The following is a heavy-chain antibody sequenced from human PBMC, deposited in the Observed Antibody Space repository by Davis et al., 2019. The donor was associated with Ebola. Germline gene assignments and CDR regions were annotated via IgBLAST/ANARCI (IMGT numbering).Heavy chain of an antibody. CDR1: GFTFDDYA. Sequence: GESLKISCAASGFTFDDYAMHWVRQAPGKGLEWVSLINGDGSRTYYADSVRGRFTVSRDNSKNTVYLQMNSLGAEDTAVYYCAKEPLVGDYGVDVWGQGTTVTVSS. CDR3: AKEPLVGDYGVDV. CDR2: INGDGSRT. J-gene: IGHJ6*02. V-gene: IGHV3-43*02. D-gene: IGHD6-6*01.